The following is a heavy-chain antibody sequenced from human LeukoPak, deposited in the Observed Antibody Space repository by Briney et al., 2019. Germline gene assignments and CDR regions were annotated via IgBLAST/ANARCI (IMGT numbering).Heavy chain of an antibody. V-gene: IGHV1-69*05. D-gene: IGHD2-15*01. Sequence: GASVKVSCKASGGTFSSYAISWVRQAPGQGLEWMGGIIPIFGTANYVQKFQGRVTITTDESTSTAYMELSSLRSEDTAVYYCAVVAATPYYYYYYMDVWGKGTTVTVSS. CDR3: AVVAATPYYYYYYMDV. J-gene: IGHJ6*03. CDR2: IIPIFGTA. CDR1: GGTFSSYA.